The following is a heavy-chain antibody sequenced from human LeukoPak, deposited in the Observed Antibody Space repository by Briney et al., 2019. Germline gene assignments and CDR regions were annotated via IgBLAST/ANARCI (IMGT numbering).Heavy chain of an antibody. CDR1: GFMLSSTW. V-gene: IGHV3-74*01. Sequence: PGGSLRLSCAASGFMLSSTWMHWVRQAPGKGLVWVSRINSDATSTSYADSVRGRFTISRDDAKNTMYLQMNSLRAEDTAMYYCVRDLGGRSGHWGQGTLVTVSS. D-gene: IGHD1-26*01. CDR3: VRDLGGRSGH. CDR2: INSDATST. J-gene: IGHJ4*02.